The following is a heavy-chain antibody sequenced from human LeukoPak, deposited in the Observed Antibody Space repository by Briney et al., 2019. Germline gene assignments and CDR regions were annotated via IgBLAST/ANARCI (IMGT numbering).Heavy chain of an antibody. Sequence: PGGSLRLSCTASGFTFSSYAMSWVRQAPGKGLEWVAVISYDGSNKYYADSVKGRFTISRDNSKNTLYLQMNSLRAEDTAVYYCAKDRSSSWQKSYFDYWGQGTLVTVSS. CDR1: GFTFSSYA. CDR2: ISYDGSNK. D-gene: IGHD6-13*01. J-gene: IGHJ4*02. V-gene: IGHV3-30*18. CDR3: AKDRSSSWQKSYFDY.